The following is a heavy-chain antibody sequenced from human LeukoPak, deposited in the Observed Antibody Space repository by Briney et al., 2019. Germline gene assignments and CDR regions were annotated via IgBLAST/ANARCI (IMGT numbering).Heavy chain of an antibody. J-gene: IGHJ3*02. Sequence: ASVKVSCKASGYTFRSFGCSWVRQPPGKGLEWMGWISAYNGNANYAQKLQGRVTMTTDTSTSTAYMELRSLRSDDTAVYYCARDIMSDRAFDIWGQGTMVTVSS. CDR3: ARDIMSDRAFDI. CDR1: GYTFRSFG. CDR2: ISAYNGNA. V-gene: IGHV1-18*04.